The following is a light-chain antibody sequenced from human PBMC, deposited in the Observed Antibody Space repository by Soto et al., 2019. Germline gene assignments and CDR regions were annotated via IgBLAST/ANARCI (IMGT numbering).Light chain of an antibody. CDR3: QQRLNWPPG. CDR2: DAS. CDR1: QSVTNY. J-gene: IGKJ1*01. Sequence: EIVLTQSPVTLSLSAGERATLTCRASQSVTNYIAWYQQRPGQAPRLLIYDASNRATGVPARFSGSRSGTDFTLTISDLEPADFGLYYCQQRLNWPPGFGQGTKVDIK. V-gene: IGKV3-11*01.